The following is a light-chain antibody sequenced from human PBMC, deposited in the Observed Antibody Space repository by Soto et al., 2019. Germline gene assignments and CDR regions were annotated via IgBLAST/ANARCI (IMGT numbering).Light chain of an antibody. J-gene: IGLJ1*01. V-gene: IGLV2-23*02. CDR3: YSFTGISTSLFV. Sequence: QSVLTQPASVSGSPGQSITISCTGSSRDIGTSNLVSWYQQYPGKAPKLIIYEVTKRPSGISYRFSGSESGNTASLTISGLQPEDEATYYCYSFTGISTSLFVFGTGTKVTVL. CDR1: SRDIGTSNL. CDR2: EVT.